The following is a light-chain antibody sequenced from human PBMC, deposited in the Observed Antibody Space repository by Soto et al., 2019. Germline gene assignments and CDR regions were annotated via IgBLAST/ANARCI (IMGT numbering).Light chain of an antibody. CDR1: SSDVGGYNY. CDR3: SSYTSSSTDV. CDR2: EVS. Sequence: QSALTQPASVPVSPGQSITISCTGTSSDVGGYNYVSWYQQHPGKAPKLMIYEVSNRPSGVSNRFSGSKSGNTASLTISGLQAEDEADYYCSSYTSSSTDVFAIATKVTV. J-gene: IGLJ1*01. V-gene: IGLV2-14*01.